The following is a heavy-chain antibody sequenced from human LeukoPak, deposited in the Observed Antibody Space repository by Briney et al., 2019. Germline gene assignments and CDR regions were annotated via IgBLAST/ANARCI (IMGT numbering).Heavy chain of an antibody. Sequence: GSLRLSCAASGFTFSSYGMHWVRQAPGKGLEWVAVIWYDGSNKYYADSVKGRFTISRDNSKNTLYLQMSSLRAEDTAVYYCARAPRTAANFDYWGQGTLVTVSS. V-gene: IGHV3-30*19. D-gene: IGHD6-13*01. CDR2: IWYDGSNK. CDR1: GFTFSSYG. CDR3: ARAPRTAANFDY. J-gene: IGHJ4*02.